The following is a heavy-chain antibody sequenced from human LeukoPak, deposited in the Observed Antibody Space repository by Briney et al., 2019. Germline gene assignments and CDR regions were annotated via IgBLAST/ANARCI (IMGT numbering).Heavy chain of an antibody. J-gene: IGHJ5*02. CDR1: GGTFSSYA. CDR2: IIPILGIA. CDR3: ARIYSNYDINGFDP. Sequence: SVTVSCKSSGGTFSSYAISWVRQAPGQGLAWVGRIIPILGIANYPQKFQGRVTITADKSTSTAYMELSSLRSEDTAVYYCARIYSNYDINGFDPWGQGTLVTVSS. D-gene: IGHD4-11*01. V-gene: IGHV1-69*04.